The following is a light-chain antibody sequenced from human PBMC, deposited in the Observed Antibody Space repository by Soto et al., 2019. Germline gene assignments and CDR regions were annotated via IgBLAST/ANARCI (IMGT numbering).Light chain of an antibody. CDR1: SSNIETNT. Sequence: QSVLTQPPSASGTPGQRVTLSCSGSSSNIETNTVSWYQQLPGTAPKLLIYTNNQRPSWVPDRFSGSKSGTSASLAISGLQSEDEADYYCAAWDDSLNGWVFGGGTKLTVL. V-gene: IGLV1-44*01. CDR3: AAWDDSLNGWV. J-gene: IGLJ3*02. CDR2: TNN.